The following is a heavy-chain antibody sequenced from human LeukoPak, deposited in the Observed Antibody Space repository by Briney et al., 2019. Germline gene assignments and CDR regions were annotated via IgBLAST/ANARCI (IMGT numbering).Heavy chain of an antibody. Sequence: SQTLSLTCTVSGGSISSGGYYWSWIRQPPGKGLEWIGYIYYSGSTNYNPSLKSRVTISVDTSKNQFSLKLSSVTAADTAVYYCARRAAAGWFDPWGQGTLVTVSS. D-gene: IGHD6-13*01. CDR1: GGSISSGGYY. CDR2: IYYSGST. J-gene: IGHJ5*02. V-gene: IGHV4-61*08. CDR3: ARRAAAGWFDP.